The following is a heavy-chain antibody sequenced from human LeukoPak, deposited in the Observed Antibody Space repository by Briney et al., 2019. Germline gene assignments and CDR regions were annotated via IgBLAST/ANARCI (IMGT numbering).Heavy chain of an antibody. CDR1: GGSINGFC. CDR2: IYYSGDT. D-gene: IGHD1-26*01. J-gene: IGHJ4*02. Sequence: SETLSLTCIVSGGSINGFCWSWIRQSPGKGLEWIGYIYYSGDTKYNPSLKGRVTISVDTSKSHFSLKLRSVTAADTAVYYCARVIGSGGYLPWSFDNWGQGTLVTVSS. CDR3: ARVIGSGGYLPWSFDN. V-gene: IGHV4-59*13.